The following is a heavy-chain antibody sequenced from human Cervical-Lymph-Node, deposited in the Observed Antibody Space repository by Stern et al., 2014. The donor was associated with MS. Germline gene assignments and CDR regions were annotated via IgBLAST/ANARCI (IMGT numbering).Heavy chain of an antibody. D-gene: IGHD4-17*01. CDR1: AFTLSSYW. CDR3: ARDDGDYGDNYYGMDV. Sequence: EMQLVESGGGLVQPGGSLRLSCAASAFTLSSYWMHWVRQTPGKGLVWGARIDSDGSSIRYADSVKGRFTISRDNAKNTLYLQMNSLRAEDTAVYYCARDDGDYGDNYYGMDVWGQGTTVTVSS. CDR2: IDSDGSSI. J-gene: IGHJ6*02. V-gene: IGHV3-74*02.